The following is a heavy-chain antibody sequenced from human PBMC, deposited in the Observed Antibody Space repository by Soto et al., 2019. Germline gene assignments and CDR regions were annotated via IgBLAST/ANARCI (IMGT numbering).Heavy chain of an antibody. CDR3: AIDHRDSSGWSPEYYYGMDV. D-gene: IGHD6-19*01. CDR2: ISGSGGST. CDR1: GFTFSSYA. V-gene: IGHV3-23*01. J-gene: IGHJ6*01. Sequence: PGGSLRLSCAASGFTFSSYAMSWVRQAPGKGLEWVSAISGSGGSTYYADSVKGRFTISRDNSKNTLYLQMNSLRAEDTAVYYCAIDHRDSSGWSPEYYYGMDVWGQGTTVTVSS.